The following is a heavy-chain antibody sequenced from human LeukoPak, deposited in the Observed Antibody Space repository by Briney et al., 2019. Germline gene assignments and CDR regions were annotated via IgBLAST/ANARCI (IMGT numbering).Heavy chain of an antibody. D-gene: IGHD6-6*01. CDR2: ISYSGTT. CDR3: ARLRSVAGGAFYFDY. Sequence: SETLSLTCTVSGGSISSGGYYWSWIRQFPGTGLEWIYYISYSGTTYYNPSLKSRVTISVATSKNQFSLKLTSVTAADTAVYHCARLRSVAGGAFYFDYWGQGILVTVSS. J-gene: IGHJ4*02. V-gene: IGHV4-31*03. CDR1: GGSISSGGYY.